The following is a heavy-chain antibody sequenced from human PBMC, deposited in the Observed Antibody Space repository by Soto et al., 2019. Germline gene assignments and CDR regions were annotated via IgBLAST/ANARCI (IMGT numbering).Heavy chain of an antibody. Sequence: SETLSLTCTVSGGSISSSSYYWGWIRQPPGKGLEWIGSIYYSGSTYYNPSLKSRVTISVDTSKNQFSLKLSSVTAADTAVYYCARLGLHPSAYYYYGMDVWGQGTTVTVSS. CDR3: ARLGLHPSAYYYYGMDV. D-gene: IGHD4-4*01. CDR2: IYYSGST. J-gene: IGHJ6*02. CDR1: GGSISSSSYY. V-gene: IGHV4-39*01.